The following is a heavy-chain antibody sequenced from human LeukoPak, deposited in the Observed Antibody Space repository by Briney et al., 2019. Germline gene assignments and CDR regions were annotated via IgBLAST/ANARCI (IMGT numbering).Heavy chain of an antibody. Sequence: SQTLSLTCAVSGGSITSDTYYWSWIRQPPGKVLGGIGYILHSGSTYYNPSLKSQVTISVDTSKNQFSLKLSSVTAADTAVYYCARVGGYCSSTSCPNYYYYGMDVWGKGTTVTVSS. V-gene: IGHV4-30-2*01. D-gene: IGHD2-2*01. CDR3: ARVGGYCSSTSCPNYYYYGMDV. J-gene: IGHJ6*04. CDR2: ILHSGST. CDR1: GGSITSDTYY.